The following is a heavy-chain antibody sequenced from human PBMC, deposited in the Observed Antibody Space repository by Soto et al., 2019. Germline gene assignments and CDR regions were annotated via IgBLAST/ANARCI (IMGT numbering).Heavy chain of an antibody. Sequence: GESLKISCAASGFTFSSCGMHWVRQAPGKGLEWVAVISYDGSNKYYADSVKGRFTISRDNSKNTLYLQMNSLRAEDTAVYYCAKGAYNWNVHDAFDIWGQGTMVTVSS. D-gene: IGHD1-1*01. V-gene: IGHV3-30*18. CDR2: ISYDGSNK. CDR3: AKGAYNWNVHDAFDI. CDR1: GFTFSSCG. J-gene: IGHJ3*02.